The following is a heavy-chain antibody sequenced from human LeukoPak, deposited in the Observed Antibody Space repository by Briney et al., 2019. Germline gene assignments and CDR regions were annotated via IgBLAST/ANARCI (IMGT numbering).Heavy chain of an antibody. CDR1: GGSISSSSYY. J-gene: IGHJ5*02. V-gene: IGHV4-39*07. Sequence: TSSETLSLTCTVSGGSISSSSYYWGWIRQPPGKGLEWIGSIYYSGSTYYNPSLKSRVTISVDTSKNQFSLKLSSVTAADTAVYHCARVGANGLFLYWFDPWGQGSLVTVSP. CDR2: IYYSGST. D-gene: IGHD2-8*01. CDR3: ARVGANGLFLYWFDP.